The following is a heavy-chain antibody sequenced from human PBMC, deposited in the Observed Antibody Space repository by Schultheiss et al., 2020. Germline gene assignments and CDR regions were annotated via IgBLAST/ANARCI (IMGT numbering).Heavy chain of an antibody. CDR2: IYYSGNT. CDR3: ARGYQYYYAYYYYMDD. D-gene: IGHD3-10*01. Sequence: WVRQASGKGLEWIGTIYYSGNTYYNPSLKSRVTISVDTSKNQFSLKVSSVTAADTAVYYCARGYQYYYAYYYYMDDWGKGTTVTVSS. V-gene: IGHV4-39*01. J-gene: IGHJ6*03.